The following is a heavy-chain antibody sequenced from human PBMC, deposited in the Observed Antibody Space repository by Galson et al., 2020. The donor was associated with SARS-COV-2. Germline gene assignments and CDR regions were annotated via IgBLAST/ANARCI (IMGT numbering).Heavy chain of an antibody. CDR1: GFSFSLYS. D-gene: IGHD6-19*01. J-gene: IGHJ4*02. V-gene: IGHV3-64*01. CDR3: ARTGGSSYWYDLDY. Sequence: PGGPLSLPCVSSGFSFSLYSLSWVRQAPGKGLECIAAISADGDRIKYANSVKGRFSISRDNSKNTLYLQMGSLRPEDMGVYYCARTGGSSYWYDLDYWGQGILVTVSS. CDR2: ISADGDRI.